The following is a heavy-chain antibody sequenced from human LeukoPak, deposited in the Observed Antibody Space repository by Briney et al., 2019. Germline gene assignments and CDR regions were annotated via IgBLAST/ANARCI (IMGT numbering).Heavy chain of an antibody. CDR3: ARARNLVVVVAAHRSADAFDI. CDR1: GFTFSNYN. V-gene: IGHV3-48*04. Sequence: GGSLRLSCAASGFTFSNYNMNWVRQAPGKGLEWVSYITTSSSTIYYADSVKGRFTISRDNAKNSLYLQMNSLRAEDTAVYYCARARNLVVVVAAHRSADAFDIWGQGTMVTVSS. J-gene: IGHJ3*02. CDR2: ITTSSSTI. D-gene: IGHD2-15*01.